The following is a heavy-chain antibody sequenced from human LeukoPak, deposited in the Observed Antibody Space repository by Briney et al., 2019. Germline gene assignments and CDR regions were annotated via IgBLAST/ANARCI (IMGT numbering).Heavy chain of an antibody. V-gene: IGHV1-8*03. J-gene: IGHJ4*02. CDR2: MNPNSGNT. Sequence: ASVKVSCKASGYTFTSYDINWVRQATGQGLEWMGWMNPNSGNTGYAQKFQGRVTITRNTSISTAYMELSSLRSEDTAVYYCARSRPNVYSSGWPFDYWGQGTLVTVSS. D-gene: IGHD6-19*01. CDR3: ARSRPNVYSSGWPFDY. CDR1: GYTFTSYD.